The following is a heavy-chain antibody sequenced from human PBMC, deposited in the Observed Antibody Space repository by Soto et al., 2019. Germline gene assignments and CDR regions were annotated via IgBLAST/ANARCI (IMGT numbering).Heavy chain of an antibody. CDR3: ARAGTVTTHLSYYGMDV. D-gene: IGHD4-17*01. Sequence: QVQLVQSGAEVKKPGASVKVSCKASGYTFTSYGISWVRQAPGQGLEWMGWISAYNGNTNYAQKLQGRVTMTTDTSTSTAYMELRSLRSDDTDVYYCARAGTVTTHLSYYGMDVWGQGTTVTVSS. J-gene: IGHJ6*02. CDR2: ISAYNGNT. V-gene: IGHV1-18*04. CDR1: GYTFTSYG.